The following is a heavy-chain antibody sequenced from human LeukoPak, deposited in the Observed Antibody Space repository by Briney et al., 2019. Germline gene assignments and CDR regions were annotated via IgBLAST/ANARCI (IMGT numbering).Heavy chain of an antibody. J-gene: IGHJ4*02. CDR1: GFTFSSFW. CDR3: ARGTSGGYFDY. Sequence: PGGSLRLSCAASGFTFSSFWIHWVRQVPGKGLVWVSRINSDGFSTSYADSVKGRSTISRDNAKNTLYLQMNSLRAEDTAVYYCARGTSGGYFDYWGQGTLVTVSS. D-gene: IGHD1-26*01. V-gene: IGHV3-74*01. CDR2: INSDGFST.